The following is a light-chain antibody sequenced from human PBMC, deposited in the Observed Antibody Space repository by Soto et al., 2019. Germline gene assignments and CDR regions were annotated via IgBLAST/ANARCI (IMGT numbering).Light chain of an antibody. CDR3: QQYGSSGT. V-gene: IGKV3-20*01. CDR2: GAS. J-gene: IGKJ1*01. CDR1: QSVDNN. Sequence: EIVMTPSPVTLSASPGESATLSCRASQSVDNNVAWYQQKPGQAPRLLIYGASNRATGIPDRFSGSGSGTDFTLTISRLEPEDFAVYYCQQYGSSGTFGQGTKVDIK.